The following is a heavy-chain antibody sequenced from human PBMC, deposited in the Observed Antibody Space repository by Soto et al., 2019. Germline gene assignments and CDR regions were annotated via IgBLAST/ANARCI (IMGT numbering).Heavy chain of an antibody. J-gene: IGHJ4*02. CDR1: GGSISSRGYY. V-gene: IGHV4-39*07. Sequence: PSETLSLTCTVSGGSISSRGYYWGWIRQPPGKGLEWIGTIYYSGSTYYNPSLKSRVTISVDTSKNQFSLKLTAVTAADTAVYYCVRAPHYWGQGTLVTVSS. CDR3: VRAPHY. CDR2: IYYSGST.